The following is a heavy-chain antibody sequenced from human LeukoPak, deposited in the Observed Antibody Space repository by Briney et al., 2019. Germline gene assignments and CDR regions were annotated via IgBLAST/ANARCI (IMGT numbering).Heavy chain of an antibody. CDR1: GDSFSSHY. V-gene: IGHV4-59*11. CDR3: ARDLVTVTKGFDI. CDR2: ISYIGST. J-gene: IGHJ3*02. Sequence: SETLSLTCVVSGDSFSSHYWTWILQSPGKGLEWIGYISYIGSTNYNPSLKSRVTISIDTSKNQFSLKLRSVTAADTAVYYCARDLVTVTKGFDIWGQGTMVSVSA. D-gene: IGHD4-17*01.